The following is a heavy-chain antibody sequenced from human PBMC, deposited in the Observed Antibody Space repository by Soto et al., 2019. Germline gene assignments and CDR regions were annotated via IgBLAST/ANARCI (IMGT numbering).Heavy chain of an antibody. CDR3: GKEGGGVELAATVES. D-gene: IGHD3-3*01. Sequence: QVQLVESGGGVVQPGRSLRLSCAASGFIFSDFGIQWVRQAPGKGLEWVAVVSRDGGDKYYGDSVKGRFTVSRDDSKNTVSLQMNSLRGDDTAVYYCGKEGGGVELAATVESWVQGTLVVVSS. V-gene: IGHV3-30*18. CDR2: VSRDGGDK. J-gene: IGHJ4*02. CDR1: GFIFSDFG.